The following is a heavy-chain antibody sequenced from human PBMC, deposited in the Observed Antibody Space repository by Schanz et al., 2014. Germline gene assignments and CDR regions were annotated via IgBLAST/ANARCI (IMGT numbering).Heavy chain of an antibody. D-gene: IGHD6-13*01. CDR1: GFTFSSYA. J-gene: IGHJ1*01. CDR3: ATGRAASNFGSEYFLY. CDR2: ISYDGSNK. V-gene: IGHV3-30*09. Sequence: QVQLVESGGGLVKPGGSLRLSCAASGFTFSSYAMHWVRQAPGKGLEWVALISYDGSNKYYADSVKGRFAISRENSKNTMFLQMSSLRPEDTAVYYCATGRAASNFGSEYFLYWGQGTLVTVSS.